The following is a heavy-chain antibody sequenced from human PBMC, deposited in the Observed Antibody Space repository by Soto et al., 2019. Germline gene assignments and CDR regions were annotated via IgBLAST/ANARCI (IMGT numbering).Heavy chain of an antibody. J-gene: IGHJ4*02. Sequence: TSETLSLTCTVSGGSISSYYWSWIRQPPGKGLEWIGYIYNSGSTNYNPSLKSRVTISLDTSKNQFSLKLSSVTAADTAVYYCARYGDGYTVFDFWGQGTLVTSPQ. CDR1: GGSISSYY. V-gene: IGHV4-59*13. D-gene: IGHD5-12*01. CDR2: IYNSGST. CDR3: ARYGDGYTVFDF.